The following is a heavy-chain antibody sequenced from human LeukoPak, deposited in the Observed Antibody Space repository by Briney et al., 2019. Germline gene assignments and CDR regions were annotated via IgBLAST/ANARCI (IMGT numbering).Heavy chain of an antibody. J-gene: IGHJ4*02. CDR3: AREAYYYDSSGHFDY. V-gene: IGHV4-34*01. CDR1: GGSFSVYY. CDR2: INHSGST. D-gene: IGHD3-22*01. Sequence: SETLSLTCAVYGGSFSVYYWSWIRQPPGKGLEWIGEINHSGSTNYNPSLKSRVTISVDTSKNQFSLKLSSVTAADTAVYYCAREAYYYDSSGHFDYWGQGTLVTVSS.